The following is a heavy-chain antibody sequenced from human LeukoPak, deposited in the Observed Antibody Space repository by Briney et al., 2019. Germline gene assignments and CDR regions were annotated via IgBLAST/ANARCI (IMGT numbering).Heavy chain of an antibody. D-gene: IGHD1-7*01. J-gene: IGHJ3*02. CDR3: ARGELFFSAFDI. CDR1: GYSFTSYY. Sequence: ASVKVSCKASGYSFTSYYMNWVLQAPGQGLEWIGIINPIGGSTHYAQRFQGRLTMTRDTSTSTGYMELSSLRSEDTAVYYCARGELFFSAFDIWGQGTMVIVSS. CDR2: INPIGGST. V-gene: IGHV1-46*03.